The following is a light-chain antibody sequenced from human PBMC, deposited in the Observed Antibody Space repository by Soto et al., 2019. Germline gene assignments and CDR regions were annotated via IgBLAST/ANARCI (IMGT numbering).Light chain of an antibody. CDR3: TSWPTSTTMI. Sequence: QSALTQRASVSGSPGQSITISCTGTRSDIGAYNFVSWYQQPPGEVPKLILYDVNVRPSGVSNRFSGSKSGNTASLTISGLQAEDEADYYCTSWPTSTTMIFGGGTKLTVL. J-gene: IGLJ2*01. CDR1: RSDIGAYNF. V-gene: IGLV2-14*03. CDR2: DVN.